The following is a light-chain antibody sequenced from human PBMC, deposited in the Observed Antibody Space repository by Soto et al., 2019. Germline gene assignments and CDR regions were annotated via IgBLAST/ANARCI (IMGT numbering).Light chain of an antibody. CDR2: GAS. CDR3: RKYGSLAWT. V-gene: IGKV3-20*01. Sequence: EIVLTQSPGTLCLSPVERATLSCRASQRRSSNYLAWFQQKPGQAHRLLIYGASSRATGIPDKFSGSGSGTDFTLTIPRLETEDVAVYYFRKYGSLAWTLGQGPKVDIK. CDR1: QRRSSNY. J-gene: IGKJ1*01.